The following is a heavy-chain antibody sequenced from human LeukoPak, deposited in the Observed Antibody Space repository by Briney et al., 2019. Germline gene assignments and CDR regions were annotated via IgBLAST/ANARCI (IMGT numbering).Heavy chain of an antibody. CDR3: ARITDPDYRSGWSGADY. D-gene: IGHD6-19*01. CDR2: IYPTGHT. CDR1: GGSLGNYY. J-gene: IGHJ4*02. V-gene: IGHV4-4*07. Sequence: SETLSLTCTVSGGSLGNYYWSWIRQPAGKGLEWIGPIYPTGHTHYNPSLKSRVTMSVDTSKNQFSLKMTSLTAADTAVYYCARITDPDYRSGWSGADYWGRGTQVTVSA.